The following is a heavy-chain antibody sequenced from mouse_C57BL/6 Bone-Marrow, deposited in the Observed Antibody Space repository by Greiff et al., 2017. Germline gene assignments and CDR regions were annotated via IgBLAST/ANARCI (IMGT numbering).Heavy chain of an antibody. Sequence: QVQLQQSGAELVKPGASVKLSCKASGYTFTSYYMYWVKQRPGQGLEWIGDINPSNGGTDFNEKFKSKATLTVDKSSSPAYMQLSSLTSEDSAVYYCTRSGYGGFAYWGQGTLVTVSA. CDR3: TRSGYGGFAY. D-gene: IGHD1-1*01. J-gene: IGHJ3*01. CDR1: GYTFTSYY. CDR2: INPSNGGT. V-gene: IGHV1S81*02.